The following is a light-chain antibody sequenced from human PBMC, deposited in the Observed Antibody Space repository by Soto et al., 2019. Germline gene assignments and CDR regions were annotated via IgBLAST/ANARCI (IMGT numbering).Light chain of an antibody. CDR3: QQYGTSPRT. CDR2: GAS. CDR1: QSVSSSY. J-gene: IGKJ1*01. V-gene: IGKV3-20*01. Sequence: ENVLAQSPRSLSLSHGEGATRSCRASQSVSSSYLAWYQQKPGQAPRLLIYGASSRATGIPDRFSGSGSGTDFTLTISRLEPEDLAVYYCQQYGTSPRTVGQGTKVDIK.